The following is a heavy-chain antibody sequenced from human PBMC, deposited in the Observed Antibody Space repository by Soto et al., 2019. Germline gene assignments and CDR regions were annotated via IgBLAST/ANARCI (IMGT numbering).Heavy chain of an antibody. D-gene: IGHD6-6*01. V-gene: IGHV4-39*01. Sequence: SETLSLTCTVSGGSISSSSYYWGWIRQPPGKGLEWIGSIYYSGSTYYNPSLKSRVTISVDTSKNQFSLKLSSVTAADTAVYYCARRGSDSSSSIAFDIWGQGTMVTVSS. CDR1: GGSISSSSYY. J-gene: IGHJ3*02. CDR2: IYYSGST. CDR3: ARRGSDSSSSIAFDI.